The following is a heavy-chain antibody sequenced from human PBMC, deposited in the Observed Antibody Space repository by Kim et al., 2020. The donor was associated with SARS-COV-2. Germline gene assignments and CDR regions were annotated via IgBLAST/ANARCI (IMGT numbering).Heavy chain of an antibody. CDR1: GYSISSGYY. Sequence: SETLSLTCTVSGYSISSGYYWGWIRQPPGKGLEWIGSIYHSGSTYYNPSLKSRVTISVDTSKNQFSLKLSSVTAADTAVYYCARGYCSGGSCLQTGEYYFDYWGQGTLVTVSS. J-gene: IGHJ4*02. CDR2: IYHSGST. CDR3: ARGYCSGGSCLQTGEYYFDY. V-gene: IGHV4-38-2*02. D-gene: IGHD2-15*01.